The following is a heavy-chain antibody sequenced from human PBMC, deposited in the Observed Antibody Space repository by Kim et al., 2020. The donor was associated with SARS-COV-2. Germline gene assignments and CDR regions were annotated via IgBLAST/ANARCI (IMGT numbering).Heavy chain of an antibody. CDR3: AKDETYRFYGSGSYYYYGMDV. J-gene: IGHJ6*02. V-gene: IGHV3-30*18. Sequence: GGSLRLSCAASGFTFSSYGMHWVRQAPGKGLEWVAVISYDGSNKYYADSVKGRFTISRDNSKNTLYLQMNSLRAEDTAVYYCAKDETYRFYGSGSYYYYGMDVWGQGTTVTVSS. CDR1: GFTFSSYG. CDR2: ISYDGSNK. D-gene: IGHD3-10*01.